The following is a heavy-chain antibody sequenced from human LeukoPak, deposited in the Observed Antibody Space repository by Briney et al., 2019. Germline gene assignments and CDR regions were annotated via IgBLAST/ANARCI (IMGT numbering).Heavy chain of an antibody. CDR3: ARDKDVYFDY. J-gene: IGHJ4*02. V-gene: IGHV3-21*01. CDR2: ISSSSSYI. CDR1: GFTFSTYR. Sequence: GGSLRLSCVGTGFTFSTYRMNWVRQAPGKGLEWVSSISSSSSYIYYADSMKGRITISRDNAKNSLYLRMNSLRVEETAVYYCARDKDVYFDYWGQGTLVTVSS.